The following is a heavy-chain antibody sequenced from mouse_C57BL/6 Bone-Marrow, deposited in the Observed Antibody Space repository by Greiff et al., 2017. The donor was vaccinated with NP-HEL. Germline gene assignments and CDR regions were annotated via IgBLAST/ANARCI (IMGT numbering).Heavy chain of an antibody. V-gene: IGHV6-3*01. J-gene: IGHJ2*01. Sequence: EVKLVESGGGLVQPGGSMKLSCVASGFTFSNYWMNWVRQSPEKGLEWVAQIRLKSDNYATHYAESVKGRFTISRADSKSSVYLQMNNLRAEDTGIYYCTAGYYGSAYYFDYWGQGTTLTVSS. CDR3: TAGYYGSAYYFDY. D-gene: IGHD1-1*01. CDR2: IRLKSDNYAT. CDR1: GFTFSNYW.